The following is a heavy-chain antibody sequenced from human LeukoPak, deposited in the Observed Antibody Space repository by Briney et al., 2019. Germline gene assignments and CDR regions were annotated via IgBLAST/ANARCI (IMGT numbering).Heavy chain of an antibody. D-gene: IGHD3-22*01. J-gene: IGHJ4*02. CDR1: GGTFRSYA. CDR2: INPNSGDT. CDR3: ARSTMIVEFDY. V-gene: IGHV1-2*02. Sequence: GASVKVSCKASGGTFRSYAISWVRQAPGQGLEWIRWINPNSGDTNYAQRFQGRVTMTRDTSISTAYMELSRLRSDDTAVYYCARSTMIVEFDYWGQGTLLTVSS.